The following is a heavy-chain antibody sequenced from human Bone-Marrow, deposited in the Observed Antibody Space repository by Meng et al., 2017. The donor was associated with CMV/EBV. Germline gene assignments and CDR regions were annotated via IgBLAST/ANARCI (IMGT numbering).Heavy chain of an antibody. Sequence: GESLKISCAASGFTFSSYWMSWVRQAPGKGLVWVANIKQDGSEKYYVDSVKGRFTISRDNAKNSLYLQMNSLRAEDTAVYYCARDLRHQLLYGYYYGMDVWGQGTTVTVSS. CDR2: IKQDGSEK. CDR3: ARDLRHQLLYGYYYGMDV. CDR1: GFTFSSYW. V-gene: IGHV3-7*01. D-gene: IGHD2-2*02. J-gene: IGHJ6*02.